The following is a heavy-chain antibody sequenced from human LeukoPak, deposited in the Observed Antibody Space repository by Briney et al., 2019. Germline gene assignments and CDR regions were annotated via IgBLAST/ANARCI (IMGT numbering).Heavy chain of an antibody. CDR1: GYTSTNFD. V-gene: IGHV1-18*01. D-gene: IGHD6-13*01. Sequence: GASVKVSCKASGYTSTNFDINWVGQAPGQGLEWMGWISAYNGNTNYAQKLQGRVTMTTDTSTSTAYMELRSLRSDDTAVYYCARPIVAAGSNWFDPWGQGTLVTVSS. J-gene: IGHJ5*02. CDR3: ARPIVAAGSNWFDP. CDR2: ISAYNGNT.